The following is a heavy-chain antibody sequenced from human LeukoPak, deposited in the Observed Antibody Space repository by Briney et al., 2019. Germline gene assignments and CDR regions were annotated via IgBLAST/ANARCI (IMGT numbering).Heavy chain of an antibody. CDR3: ARDGAPKMRLGYCRGGSCYPDY. Sequence: KPGGSLRLSCAASGFTFSSYSMNWVRQAPGKGLEWVSSISSSSRYIFNADSVKGRFTISRDNAKNSLYLQMNSLRAEDTAVYYCARDGAPKMRLGYCRGGSCYPDYWGQGTLVTVSS. V-gene: IGHV3-21*01. CDR1: GFTFSSYS. D-gene: IGHD2-15*01. CDR2: ISSSSRYI. J-gene: IGHJ4*02.